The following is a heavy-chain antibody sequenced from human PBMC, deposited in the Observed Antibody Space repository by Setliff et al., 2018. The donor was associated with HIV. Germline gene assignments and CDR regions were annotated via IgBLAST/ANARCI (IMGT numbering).Heavy chain of an antibody. D-gene: IGHD6-19*01. CDR3: ARSPRIGVAGEFEY. V-gene: IGHV4-4*09. CDR2: IYTSGSV. CDR1: GGSISSYY. J-gene: IGHJ4*02. Sequence: PSETLSLTCTVSGGSISSYYWSWIRQPPGKGLEWIGYIYTSGSVNYNPSLNSRVTISVDTSKNRFSLKVNSVTAADTAVYYCARSPRIGVAGEFEYWGQGTLVTVSS.